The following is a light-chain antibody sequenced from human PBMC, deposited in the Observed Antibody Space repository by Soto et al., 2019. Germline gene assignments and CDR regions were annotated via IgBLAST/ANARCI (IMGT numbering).Light chain of an antibody. J-gene: IGLJ2*01. CDR3: QSYDSSLSGSKV. V-gene: IGLV1-40*01. CDR1: SSYIGAGYD. CDR2: GNS. Sequence: QSVLTQPPSVSGAPGQRVTISCTGSSSYIGAGYDVHWYQQLPGTAPKLLIYGNSNRPSGVPDRFSGSKSGTSASLAITGLQAEDEADYYCQSYDSSLSGSKVFGGGTKVTVL.